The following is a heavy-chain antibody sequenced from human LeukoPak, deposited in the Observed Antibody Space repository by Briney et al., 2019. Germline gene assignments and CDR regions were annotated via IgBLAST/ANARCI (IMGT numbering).Heavy chain of an antibody. Sequence: GGSLRLSCVASGFTFSTYAMSWVRQAPGKGLEWVSGISPSGDITYYADSVKGRFTISRDNSKNTLYLHMNSLSAEDTAVYYCVKDVLFAVGDAFDIWGQGTMVTVSS. CDR2: ISPSGDIT. D-gene: IGHD3-10*02. CDR3: VKDVLFAVGDAFDI. J-gene: IGHJ3*02. V-gene: IGHV3-23*01. CDR1: GFTFSTYA.